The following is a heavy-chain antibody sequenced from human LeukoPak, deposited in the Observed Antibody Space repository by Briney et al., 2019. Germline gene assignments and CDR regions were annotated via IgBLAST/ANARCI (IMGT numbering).Heavy chain of an antibody. CDR2: IYYSGST. D-gene: IGHD3-22*01. J-gene: IGHJ4*02. Sequence: PSETLSLTCAVYGGSFSGYYWSWIRQPPGKGLEWIGYIYYSGSTYYNPSLKSRVTISVDTSKNQFSLKLSSVTAADTAVYYCAREHYDSSGYYFDYWGQGTLVTVSS. CDR1: GGSFSGYY. V-gene: IGHV4-34*09. CDR3: AREHYDSSGYYFDY.